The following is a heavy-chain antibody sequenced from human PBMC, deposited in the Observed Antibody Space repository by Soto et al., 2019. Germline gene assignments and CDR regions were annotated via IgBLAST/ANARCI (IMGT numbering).Heavy chain of an antibody. V-gene: IGHV4-59*08. CDR2: IYYTGNT. D-gene: IGHD6-13*01. J-gene: IGHJ4*02. CDR3: VRQVRDGNNWYREIDY. CDR1: GDSISGYY. Sequence: QLQESGPGLVKPSETLSLTCTVSGDSISGYYWSWIRQPPGKGLEWIGNIYYTGNTNYNPSLTTRITISLDSSKNDFSLRLSSVTAADTAVYYCVRQVRDGNNWYREIDYWGQGTLVTVSS.